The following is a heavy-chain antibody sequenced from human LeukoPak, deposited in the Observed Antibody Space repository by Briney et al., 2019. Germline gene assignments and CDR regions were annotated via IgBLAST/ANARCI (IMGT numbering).Heavy chain of an antibody. CDR3: ARDRGTARDYYGSGY. CDR2: ISGYHGNT. J-gene: IGHJ4*02. D-gene: IGHD3-10*01. V-gene: IGHV1-18*04. CDR1: GYTLTSYA. Sequence: ASVKVSCKASGYTLTSYATSWVRQAPGQGLEWMGWISGYHGNTNSAQKLQARDTMTTDTSTPTAHMELRSLRSDHTAVYYCARDRGTARDYYGSGYWGQGTLVTVSS.